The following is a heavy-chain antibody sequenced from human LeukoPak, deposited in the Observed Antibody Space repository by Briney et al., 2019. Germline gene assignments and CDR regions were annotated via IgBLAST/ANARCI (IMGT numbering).Heavy chain of an antibody. J-gene: IGHJ4*02. V-gene: IGHV3-23*01. CDR2: ISGSGGTT. CDR3: AKSPTDIRGYFDY. D-gene: IGHD3-3*02. Sequence: GGSLRLSCAASGFTFSSYAMSWVRQAPGKGLEWVSAISGSGGTTYYADSVKGRFTISRDNSKNTLYLQMNSLRAEDTAVYYCAKSPTDIRGYFDYWGQGTLVTVSS. CDR1: GFTFSSYA.